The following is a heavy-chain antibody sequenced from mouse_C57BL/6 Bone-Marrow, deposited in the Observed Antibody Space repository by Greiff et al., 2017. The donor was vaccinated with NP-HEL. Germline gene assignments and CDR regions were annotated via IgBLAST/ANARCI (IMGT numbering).Heavy chain of an antibody. CDR1: GFTFSSYG. CDR2: ISSGGSYT. D-gene: IGHD1-1*02. Sequence: DVKLVESGGDLVKPGGSLKLSCAASGFTFSSYGMSWVRQTPDKRLEWVATISSGGSYTYYPDSVKGRFTISRDNAKKTLYLQMSSLKSEDTAMYYCARQGGSFDYWGQGTTLTVSS. J-gene: IGHJ2*01. V-gene: IGHV5-6*02. CDR3: ARQGGSFDY.